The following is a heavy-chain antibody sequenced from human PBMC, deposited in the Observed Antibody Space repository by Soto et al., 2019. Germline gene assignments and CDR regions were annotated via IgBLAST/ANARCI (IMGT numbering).Heavy chain of an antibody. Sequence: GSLRLSCADSEFTFSSYGMHWVRQAPGKGLEWVAVISYDGSNKYYADSVKGRFTISRDNSKNTLYLQMNSLRAEDTAVYYCAKEKRDTTYSYYYGMGVWGQGTTVTVSS. CDR2: ISYDGSNK. CDR1: EFTFSSYG. V-gene: IGHV3-30*18. D-gene: IGHD5-18*01. J-gene: IGHJ6*02. CDR3: AKEKRDTTYSYYYGMGV.